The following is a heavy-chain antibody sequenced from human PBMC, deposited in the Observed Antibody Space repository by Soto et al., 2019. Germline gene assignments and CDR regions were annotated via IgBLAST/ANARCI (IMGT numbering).Heavy chain of an antibody. CDR1: GGSISSYY. Sequence: SETLSLTCTVSGGSISSYYWSWIRQPPGKGLEWIGYIYYSGSTNYNPSLKSRVTISVDTSKNQFSLKLSSVTAADTAVYYCARIVAYYDIFTGIYGDNYYYGMDVWGQGTTVTVSS. V-gene: IGHV4-59*01. CDR2: IYYSGST. J-gene: IGHJ6*02. CDR3: ARIVAYYDIFTGIYGDNYYYGMDV. D-gene: IGHD3-9*01.